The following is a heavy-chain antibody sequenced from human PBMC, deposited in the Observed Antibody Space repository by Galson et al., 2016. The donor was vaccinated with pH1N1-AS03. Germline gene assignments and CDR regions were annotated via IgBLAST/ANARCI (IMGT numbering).Heavy chain of an antibody. CDR3: AKDCMGCMLMFDS. J-gene: IGHJ4*02. Sequence: SLRLSCAASGFNFNFYGMSWVRQAPGKGLEWVSGLNGGGDTTYYADSTKGRFTVSRDNSKDTLYLQMTSLRAEDTGINYCAKDCMGCMLMFDSWGQGTLVTVSS. D-gene: IGHD3-16*01. V-gene: IGHV3-23*01. CDR1: GFNFNFYG. CDR2: LNGGGDTT.